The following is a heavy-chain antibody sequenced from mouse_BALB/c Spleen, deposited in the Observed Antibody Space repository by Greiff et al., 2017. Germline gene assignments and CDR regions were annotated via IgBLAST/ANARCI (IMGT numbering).Heavy chain of an antibody. V-gene: IGHV1S12*01. CDR2: IYPRDGST. CDR3: AIMDY. J-gene: IGHJ4*01. Sequence: QVQLKQSGPELVKPGASVKISCKASGYTFTSYYIHWVKQRPGQGLEWIGYIYPRDGSTNYNEKFKGKATLTADTSSSTAYMQLSSLTSEDSAVYFCAIMDYWGQGTSVTVSS. CDR1: GYTFTSYY.